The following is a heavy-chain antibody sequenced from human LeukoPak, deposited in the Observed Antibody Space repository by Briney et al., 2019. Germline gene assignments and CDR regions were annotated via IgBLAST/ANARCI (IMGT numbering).Heavy chain of an antibody. CDR1: GFTFSDYY. CDR3: ARERDAHYYDSSGYYSIRDY. CDR2: ISSSGSTI. D-gene: IGHD3-22*01. Sequence: KPGGSLRLSCAASGFTFSDYYMSWIRQAPGKGLEWVSYISSSGSTIYYADSVKGRFTIARDNAKNSLYPKTNSMRAEDTALYYCARERDAHYYDSSGYYSIRDYWGQGTLVTVSS. V-gene: IGHV3-11*04. J-gene: IGHJ4*02.